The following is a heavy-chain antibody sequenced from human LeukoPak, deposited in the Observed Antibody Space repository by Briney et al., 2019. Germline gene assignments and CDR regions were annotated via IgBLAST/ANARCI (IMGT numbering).Heavy chain of an antibody. CDR2: ISGSGGST. CDR3: ARVPGRGDGGYYYYYMDV. Sequence: GGSLRLSCAASGFTFSSYDMSWVRQAPGKGLEWVSAISGSGGSTYYADSVKGRSTISRDNSKNTLYLQMNSLRAEDTAVYYCARVPGRGDGGYYYYYMDVWGKGTTVTVSS. V-gene: IGHV3-23*01. D-gene: IGHD1-14*01. J-gene: IGHJ6*03. CDR1: GFTFSSYD.